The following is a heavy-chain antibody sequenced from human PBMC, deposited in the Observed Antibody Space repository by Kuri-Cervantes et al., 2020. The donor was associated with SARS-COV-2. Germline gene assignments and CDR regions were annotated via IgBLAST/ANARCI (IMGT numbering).Heavy chain of an antibody. D-gene: IGHD1-14*01. Sequence: SQTLSLTCAVYGGSFSGYYWSWIRQPPGKGLEWIGEINHSGSTNYNPSLKSRVTISVDTFKNQFSLKLSSVTAADTAVYYCARDRGRGSPRKYFDYWGQGTLVTVSS. V-gene: IGHV4-34*01. J-gene: IGHJ4*02. CDR3: ARDRGRGSPRKYFDY. CDR1: GGSFSGYY. CDR2: INHSGST.